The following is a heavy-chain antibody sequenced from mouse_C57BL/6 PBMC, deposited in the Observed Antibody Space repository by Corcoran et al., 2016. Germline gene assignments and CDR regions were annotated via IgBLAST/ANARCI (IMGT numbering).Heavy chain of an antibody. Sequence: QVQLKQSGAELVRPGASVKLSCKASGYTFTDYYINWVKQRPGQGLEWIARIYPGSGNTYYNEKFKGKATLTAEKSSSTAYRQLSSLTSEDSAVYFCARSPGSLDYWGQGTTLTVSS. V-gene: IGHV1-76*01. D-gene: IGHD1-1*01. CDR1: GYTFTDYY. CDR2: IYPGSGNT. CDR3: ARSPGSLDY. J-gene: IGHJ2*01.